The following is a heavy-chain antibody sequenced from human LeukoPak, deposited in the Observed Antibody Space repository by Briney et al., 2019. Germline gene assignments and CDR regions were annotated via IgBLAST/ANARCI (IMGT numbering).Heavy chain of an antibody. CDR3: ASTIGSAGTQY. CDR2: INGDGSTI. Sequence: GGSLRLSCEASGFTFNGHWMHWVRQAPGKGLVWVSLINGDGSTIIYADSAKGRFTISRDNAKNRLYLQMNSLGAEDTAVYYCASTIGSAGTQYWGQGTLVTVSS. V-gene: IGHV3-74*01. D-gene: IGHD6-13*01. CDR1: GFTFNGHW. J-gene: IGHJ4*02.